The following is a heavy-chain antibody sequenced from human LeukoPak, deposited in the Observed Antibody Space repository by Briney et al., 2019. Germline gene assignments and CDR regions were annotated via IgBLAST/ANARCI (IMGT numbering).Heavy chain of an antibody. CDR3: AKDQKYYDSSGYT. CDR1: GFTFSSYA. D-gene: IGHD3-22*01. J-gene: IGHJ5*02. CDR2: ISGSGGST. Sequence: GGSLRPSCAASGFTFSSYAMSWVRQAPGKGLEWVSAISGSGGSTYYADSVKGRFTISRDNSKNTLYLQMNSLRAEDTAVYYCAKDQKYYDSSGYTWGQGTLVTVSS. V-gene: IGHV3-23*01.